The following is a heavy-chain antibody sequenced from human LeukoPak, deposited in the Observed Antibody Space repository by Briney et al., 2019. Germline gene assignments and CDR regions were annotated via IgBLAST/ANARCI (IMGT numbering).Heavy chain of an antibody. CDR2: IKQDGSDK. Sequence: QPGGSLRLSCAASGFTFSSYWMTWVRQAPGKGLEWVAKIKQDGSDKYYVDSVKGRFTISRDNAKNSLYLQMNSLRAEDTAVYYYARAYSYVSYWGQRALVTVSS. D-gene: IGHD5-18*01. V-gene: IGHV3-7*01. CDR3: ARAYSYVSY. J-gene: IGHJ4*02. CDR1: GFTFSSYW.